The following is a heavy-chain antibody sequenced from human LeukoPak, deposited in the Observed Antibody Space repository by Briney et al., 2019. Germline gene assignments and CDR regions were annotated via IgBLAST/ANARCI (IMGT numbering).Heavy chain of an antibody. CDR1: GGSVSSVGYY. Sequence: SETLSLTCTVSGGSVSSVGYYWSWIRQPPGKGLEWIGYMYYSGSTNYNPSLKSRVTISVDTSKNQFSLKLSSVTAADTAVYYCARYSGYNYGRPFDYWGQGTLVTVSS. CDR3: ARYSGYNYGRPFDY. J-gene: IGHJ4*02. CDR2: MYYSGST. D-gene: IGHD5-18*01. V-gene: IGHV4-61*08.